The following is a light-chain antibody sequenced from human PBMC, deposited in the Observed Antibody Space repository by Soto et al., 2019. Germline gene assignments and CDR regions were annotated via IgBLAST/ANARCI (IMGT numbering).Light chain of an antibody. CDR2: AAS. V-gene: IGKV1-27*01. Sequence: DIQMTQSPSSLSASVGDRVTITCRASQGISNYLAWYQQKPGKVPMLLIYAASTLQSGVPSRFGGSGSGTDFTLTISSLQAEDGAVYFCQQYDSTPPTVGQGTKVDIK. CDR3: QQYDSTPPT. CDR1: QGISNY. J-gene: IGKJ1*01.